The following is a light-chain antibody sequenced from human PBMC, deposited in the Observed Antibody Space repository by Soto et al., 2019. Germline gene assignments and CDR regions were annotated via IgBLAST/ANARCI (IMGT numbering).Light chain of an antibody. Sequence: QSALTQPPSASGTPGQTVTISCSGSSSNIGSNIVNWYQQLPGTAPKLLIYSNNQWPSGVPDRFSGSKSGASASLAISGLQSEDEADYYCAAWDDSLNGLVFGGGTKVTVL. J-gene: IGLJ3*02. CDR3: AAWDDSLNGLV. CDR1: SSNIGSNI. V-gene: IGLV1-44*01. CDR2: SNN.